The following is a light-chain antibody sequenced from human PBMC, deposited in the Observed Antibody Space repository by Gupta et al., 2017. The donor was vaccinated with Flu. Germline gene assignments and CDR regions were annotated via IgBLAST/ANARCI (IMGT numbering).Light chain of an antibody. CDR1: QTIISRY. CDR3: QQEDCAPRT. J-gene: IGKJ1*01. Sequence: GSLCLSPEARAILSCRARQTIISRYVAWYQQKAGQAPRLLIYDGSNRAIGIPERFSGSGSGTDFTLTISRVESEDSTVYYCQQEDCAPRTFGQGTKVEIK. CDR2: DGS. V-gene: IGKV3-20*01.